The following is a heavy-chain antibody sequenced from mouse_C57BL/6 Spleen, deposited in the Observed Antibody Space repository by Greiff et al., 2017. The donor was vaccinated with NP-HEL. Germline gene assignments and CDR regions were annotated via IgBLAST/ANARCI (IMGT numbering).Heavy chain of an antibody. D-gene: IGHD2-1*01. J-gene: IGHJ1*03. CDR1: GFTFSSYA. CDR2: ISAGGSYP. CDR3: ARDLLPIGGYFDV. Sequence: EVQLVESGGGLVKPGGSLKLSCAASGFTFSSYAMSWVRQTPEKRLEWVATISAGGSYPYYPDNVKGRFTISRDTAKNNLYLQMRHLKSEDTAMYYCARDLLPIGGYFDVWGTGTTVTVSS. V-gene: IGHV5-4*01.